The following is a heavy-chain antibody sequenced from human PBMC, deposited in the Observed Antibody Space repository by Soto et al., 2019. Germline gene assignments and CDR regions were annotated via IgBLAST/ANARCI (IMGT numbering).Heavy chain of an antibody. CDR1: GYTFTSSG. CDR3: ARDPSYGPHTEGPEYFQH. V-gene: IGHV1-18*01. Sequence: ASVKVSCKASGYTFTSSGISWVRQAPGQGLEWMGWISAYNGNTNYAQKLQGRVTMTTDTSTSTAYMELRSLRSDDTAVYYCARDPSYGPHTEGPEYFQHWGQGTLVTVSS. CDR2: ISAYNGNT. D-gene: IGHD4-17*01. J-gene: IGHJ1*01.